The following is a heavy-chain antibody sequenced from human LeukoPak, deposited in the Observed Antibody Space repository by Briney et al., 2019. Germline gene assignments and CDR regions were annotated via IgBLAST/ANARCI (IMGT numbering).Heavy chain of an antibody. CDR3: VKSGGYATAIRYFDL. V-gene: IGHV3-9*01. Sequence: PGRSLRLSCAASGFSFGGYALHWVRQAPGKGLEWVASISWNSGDIVHADSVKGRFTISRGNAKNSLYLQMDSLRTEDTALYYCVKSGGYATAIRYFDLWGRGTLVTVSS. CDR1: GFSFGGYA. CDR2: ISWNSGDI. D-gene: IGHD2-21*02. J-gene: IGHJ2*01.